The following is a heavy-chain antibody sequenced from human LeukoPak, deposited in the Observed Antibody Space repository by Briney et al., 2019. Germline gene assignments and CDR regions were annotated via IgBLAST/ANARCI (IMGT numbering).Heavy chain of an antibody. D-gene: IGHD2-21*02. Sequence: ASVKVSCKASGYTFTGYYMHWVRQAPGQGLEWMGWINPNSGGTNYAQTFQGRVTMTRDMSTSTVYMELSSLRSEDTAVYYCARSRRNIVVVTADDAFDIWGQGTMVTVSS. CDR3: ARSRRNIVVVTADDAFDI. V-gene: IGHV1-2*02. CDR2: INPNSGGT. J-gene: IGHJ3*02. CDR1: GYTFTGYY.